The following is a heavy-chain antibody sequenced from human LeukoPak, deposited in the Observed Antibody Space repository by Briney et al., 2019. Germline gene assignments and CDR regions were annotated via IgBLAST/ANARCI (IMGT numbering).Heavy chain of an antibody. CDR2: IYYSGST. CDR3: ARDWRFGSYYYYGMDV. V-gene: IGHV4-59*01. CDR1: GGSISSYY. Sequence: SETLSLTCTVSGGSISSYYWSWIRQPPGKGLEWIGYIYYSGSTNYNPSLKSRVTISVDTSKNQFSLKLSSVTAADAAVYYCARDWRFGSYYYYGMDVWGQGTTVTVSS. J-gene: IGHJ6*02. D-gene: IGHD3-10*01.